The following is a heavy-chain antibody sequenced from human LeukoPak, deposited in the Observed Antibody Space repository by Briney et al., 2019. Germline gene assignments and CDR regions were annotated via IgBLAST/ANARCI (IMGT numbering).Heavy chain of an antibody. V-gene: IGHV4-39*01. J-gene: IGHJ5*02. Sequence: PSETLSLTCTVSGGSINSSTYYWGWIRQPPGKGLEYIGSIYYSGRTYYNPSLKSRVTISVDTSGNQFSLKLTSVTAADTAVYYCARRPVVASTSVWFDPWGQGTLVTVSS. CDR2: IYYSGRT. CDR3: ARRPVVASTSVWFDP. D-gene: IGHD2-15*01. CDR1: GGSINSSTYY.